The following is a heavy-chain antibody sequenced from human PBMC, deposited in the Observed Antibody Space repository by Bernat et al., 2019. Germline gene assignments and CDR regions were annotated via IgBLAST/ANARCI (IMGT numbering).Heavy chain of an antibody. Sequence: EVQLLESGGGLVQPGGSLRLSCAASGFTFSSYAMSWVRQAPGKGLEWVSAISGSGGSTYYADSVKGRFTISRDNSKNTLYLNMNSLTTEDTAVYYCAKDDRDNWGFDYLGQGTLVTVSS. CDR2: ISGSGGST. J-gene: IGHJ4*02. CDR1: GFTFSSYA. D-gene: IGHD7-27*01. CDR3: AKDDRDNWGFDY. V-gene: IGHV3-23*01.